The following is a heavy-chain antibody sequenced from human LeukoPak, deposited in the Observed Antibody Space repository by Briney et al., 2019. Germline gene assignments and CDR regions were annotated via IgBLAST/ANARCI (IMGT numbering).Heavy chain of an antibody. CDR1: GVSISSHY. D-gene: IGHD2-2*01. V-gene: IGHV4-59*11. CDR2: IYYSGST. Sequence: SETLSLTCTVSGVSISSHYWSWIRQPPGKGLEWIGYIYYSGSTNYNPSLKSRVTISVDTSKNQFSLKLSSVTAADTAVYYCARDSVAHCSSTSCYSDAFDIWGQGTMVTVSS. J-gene: IGHJ3*02. CDR3: ARDSVAHCSSTSCYSDAFDI.